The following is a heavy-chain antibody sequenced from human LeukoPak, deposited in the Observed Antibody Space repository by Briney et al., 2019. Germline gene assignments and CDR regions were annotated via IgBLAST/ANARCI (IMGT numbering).Heavy chain of an antibody. D-gene: IGHD4-11*01. CDR3: AREYSNPLRYFDY. CDR2: IYPSGST. CDR1: GGPISSGSYY. Sequence: SETLSLTCTVSGGPISSGSYYWSWIRQPAGKGLEWIGHIYPSGSTNHNPSLKSRVTISIDTSRNQFSLNLNSVTAADTAVYYCAREYSNPLRYFDYWGQGTLVTVSS. V-gene: IGHV4-61*09. J-gene: IGHJ4*02.